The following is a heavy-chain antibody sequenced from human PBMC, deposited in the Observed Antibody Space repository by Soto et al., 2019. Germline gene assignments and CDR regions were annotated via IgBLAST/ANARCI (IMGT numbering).Heavy chain of an antibody. V-gene: IGHV3-23*01. Sequence: PGGSLRLSCAASGLTFGYYAMTWVRQTPGKGLEWVSTVGHSGLDTHYADSVKGRFTISSDFSKNTVYLQMNSLRADDTAVYYCAKDRSAPYDAFDIWGQGTLVTVSS. CDR2: VGHSGLDT. CDR1: GLTFGYYA. CDR3: AKDRSAPYDAFDI. J-gene: IGHJ3*02.